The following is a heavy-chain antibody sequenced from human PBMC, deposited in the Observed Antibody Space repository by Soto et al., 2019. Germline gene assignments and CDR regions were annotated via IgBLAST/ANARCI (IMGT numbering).Heavy chain of an antibody. CDR2: IFWSGGSV. CDR3: ARDLTPGGADV. CDR1: GLTFDEHA. Sequence: EVQLVESGGGLVQPGRSLRLSCVVSGLTFDEHAMHWVRQGPGKGLEWVSGIFWSGGSVGYADSVKGRFTVSRDKAKNSLYLKMDSLSAEDTALYYCARDLTPGGADVWGQGTTVTVSS. J-gene: IGHJ6*02. V-gene: IGHV3-9*01. D-gene: IGHD4-17*01.